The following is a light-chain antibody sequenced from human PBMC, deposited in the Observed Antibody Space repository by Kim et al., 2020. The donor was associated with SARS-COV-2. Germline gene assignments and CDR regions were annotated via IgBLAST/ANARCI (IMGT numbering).Light chain of an antibody. CDR2: ATS. V-gene: IGKV1-39*01. Sequence: ASVGDRVTITCRASQSVNNYLHWYQQSAGKAPKLLIYATSNLQSGVPSRFGGSGSGRDFTLTITNLQPEDFATYYCQQSSTTSWTFGQGTKVDIK. CDR3: QQSSTTSWT. J-gene: IGKJ1*01. CDR1: QSVNNY.